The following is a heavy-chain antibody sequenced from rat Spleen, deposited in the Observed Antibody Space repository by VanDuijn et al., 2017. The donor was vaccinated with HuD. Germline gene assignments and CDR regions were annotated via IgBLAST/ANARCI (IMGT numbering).Heavy chain of an antibody. D-gene: IGHD1-11*01. CDR1: GFTFSNYG. J-gene: IGHJ3*01. V-gene: IGHV5-19*01. CDR3: TRHGGLRNWFAY. Sequence: EVQLVVTGGGLVQPERSLKLSCAASGFTFSNYGMHWIRQAPTKGLEWVASITPSGNNTYYRDSVKGRFTISRDNAENTQYLQMDSLRSEDTATYYCTRHGGLRNWFAYWGQGTLVTVSS. CDR2: ITPSGNNT.